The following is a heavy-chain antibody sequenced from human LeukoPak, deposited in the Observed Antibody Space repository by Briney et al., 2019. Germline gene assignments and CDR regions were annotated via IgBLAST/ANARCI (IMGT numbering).Heavy chain of an antibody. J-gene: IGHJ4*02. CDR1: GFSFSSYW. CDR2: IKEDGSEE. V-gene: IGHV3-7*01. D-gene: IGHD3-22*01. Sequence: PGGSLRLSCAASGFSFSSYWMSWVRQAPGKGLEWVANIKEDGSEENYVDSVKGRFTISRDNAKNSLYLQMNSLRAEDTAVYYCAREDSSPRTFDYWGQGTLVTVSS. CDR3: AREDSSPRTFDY.